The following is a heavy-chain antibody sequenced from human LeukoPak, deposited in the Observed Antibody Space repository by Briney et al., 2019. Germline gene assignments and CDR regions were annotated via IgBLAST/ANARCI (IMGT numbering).Heavy chain of an antibody. CDR1: GGSISSYY. Sequence: SETLSLTCTASGGSISSYYWSWIRQPPGKGLEWIGYIYSSGNTNYNPSLKSRVTISVDTSKNQFSLKLSSVTAADTAVYYCARHPGGVVGASFYYGMDVWGQGTTVTVSS. CDR3: ARHPGGVVGASFYYGMDV. V-gene: IGHV4-59*08. D-gene: IGHD2-15*01. J-gene: IGHJ6*02. CDR2: IYSSGNT.